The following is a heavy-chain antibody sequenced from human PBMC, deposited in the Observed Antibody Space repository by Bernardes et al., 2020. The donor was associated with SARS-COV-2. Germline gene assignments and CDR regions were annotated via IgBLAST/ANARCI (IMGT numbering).Heavy chain of an antibody. D-gene: IGHD3-22*01. CDR3: ASARHVTMISGLRDVFHI. CDR1: GFSFSDYA. V-gene: IGHV3-48*01. Sequence: GGSLRLSCAASGFSFSDYAMTWVRQAPGKGLEWISYISSKSTTVYYADSVKGRFSISRDNAKNSLSLQMNSLRADDTAIYYCASARHVTMISGLRDVFHIRGQGTLVTVSS. J-gene: IGHJ4*02. CDR2: ISSKSTTV.